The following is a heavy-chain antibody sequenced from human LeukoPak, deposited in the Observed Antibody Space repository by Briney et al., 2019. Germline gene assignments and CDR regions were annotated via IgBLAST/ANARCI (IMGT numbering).Heavy chain of an antibody. V-gene: IGHV3-48*03. D-gene: IGHD6-6*01. CDR3: ARGTTVSSSLLY. J-gene: IGHJ4*02. Sequence: GGSLRLSCAASGFTFSSYEMNWVRQAPGKGLEWVSYISSSGSTIYYADSVKGRFTISRDNSKNTLYLQMNSLRAEDTAVYYCARGTTVSSSLLYWGQGTLVTVSS. CDR1: GFTFSSYE. CDR2: ISSSGSTI.